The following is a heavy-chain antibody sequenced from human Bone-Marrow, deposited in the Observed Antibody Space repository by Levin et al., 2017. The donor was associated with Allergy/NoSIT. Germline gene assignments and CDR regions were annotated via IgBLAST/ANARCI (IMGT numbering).Heavy chain of an antibody. CDR1: GGYMSSYY. CDR2: MYDGGST. CDR3: ASADSQCKSWPF. V-gene: IGHV4-59*01. J-gene: IGHJ4*02. Sequence: SETLSLMCTVSGGYMSSYYWGWIRQPPGKGLEWIAYMYDGGSTNYNPSLKSRVTISVDSSKNQFSLRLSSVTAADTAVYYCASADSQCKSWPFWGQGALVTVSS. D-gene: IGHD5-18*01.